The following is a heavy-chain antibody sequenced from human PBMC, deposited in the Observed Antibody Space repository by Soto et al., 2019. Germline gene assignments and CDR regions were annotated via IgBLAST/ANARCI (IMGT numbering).Heavy chain of an antibody. CDR3: ARYFACPSGFHI. Sequence: SETLSLTCSVSRAFINSGGFYYSWIRQPPGKGLEWIGYIYSSGTTNYTPSLKGRVTISVDTSKNQFSLKLSSVTAADTAVYYCARYFACPSGFHIWGQATMVTV. CDR1: RAFINSGGFY. CDR2: IYSSGTT. V-gene: IGHV4-61*08. J-gene: IGHJ3*02. D-gene: IGHD3-9*01.